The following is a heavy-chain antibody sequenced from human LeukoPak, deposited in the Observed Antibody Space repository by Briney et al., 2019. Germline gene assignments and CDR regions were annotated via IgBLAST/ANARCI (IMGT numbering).Heavy chain of an antibody. Sequence: PGGSLRLSCAASGFTFSNAWMSWVRQAPGKGLEWVGRIKSKTDGGTTDYAAPVKGRFTISRDDSKNTLYLQMNSLKTEDTAVYYCTTRLATMIVVVKPLLAYWGQEPWSPSPQ. V-gene: IGHV3-15*01. CDR2: IKSKTDGGTT. CDR3: TTRLATMIVVVKPLLAY. J-gene: IGHJ4*01. D-gene: IGHD3-22*01. CDR1: GFTFSNAW.